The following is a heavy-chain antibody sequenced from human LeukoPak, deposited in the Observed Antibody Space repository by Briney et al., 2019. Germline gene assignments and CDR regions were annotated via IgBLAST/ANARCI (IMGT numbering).Heavy chain of an antibody. CDR2: INSDGSST. V-gene: IGHV3-74*01. CDR1: GFTFNSYW. J-gene: IGHJ4*02. D-gene: IGHD6-19*01. Sequence: GGSLRLSCAASGFTFNSYWMHWVRQAPGKGLVWVSRINSDGSSTSYADSVKGRFTISRDNAKNTLYLQMNSLRAEDTAVYYCARESSGWSEDFDYWGQGTLVTVSS. CDR3: ARESSGWSEDFDY.